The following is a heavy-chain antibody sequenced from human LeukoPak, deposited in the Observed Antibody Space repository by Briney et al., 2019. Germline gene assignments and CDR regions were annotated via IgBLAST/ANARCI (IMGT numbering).Heavy chain of an antibody. V-gene: IGHV3-30-3*01. J-gene: IGHJ4*02. Sequence: PGRSLRLSCVASGFTFSTYTMHWVRQAPGKGLEWVAVMSFDGTNNYYADSLKGRFTISRDNSKNTLYLQMNSLRAEDTAVYYCARDTYSSNWNPLGYWGQGTLVTVSS. CDR3: ARDTYSSNWNPLGY. CDR1: GFTFSTYT. CDR2: MSFDGTNN. D-gene: IGHD6-13*01.